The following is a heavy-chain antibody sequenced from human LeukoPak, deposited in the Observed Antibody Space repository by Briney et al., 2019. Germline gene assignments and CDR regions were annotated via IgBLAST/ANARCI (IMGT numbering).Heavy chain of an antibody. J-gene: IGHJ4*02. CDR3: ARVAEDHFDY. CDR2: ISSSSSYI. Sequence: PGGSLRLSCAASGFTFSSYGMNWVRQAPGKGLEWVSSISSSSSYIYYADSVKGRFTISRDNAKNSLYLQMNSLRAEDTAVYYCARVAEDHFDYWGQGTLVTVSS. CDR1: GFTFSSYG. V-gene: IGHV3-21*01. D-gene: IGHD1-14*01.